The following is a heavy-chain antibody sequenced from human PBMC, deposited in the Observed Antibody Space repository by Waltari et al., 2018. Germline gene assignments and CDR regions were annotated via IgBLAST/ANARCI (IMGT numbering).Heavy chain of an antibody. CDR3: ATVPGIATSGNDGIDI. D-gene: IGHD6-13*01. CDR2: INWNGGST. J-gene: IGHJ3*02. CDR1: GFTLDAYG. Sequence: EVQLVESGGGVVRPGGSLSLSCAASGFTLDAYGMSWVRQAPGKGLEWVSDINWNGGSTGYADSVKGRFTISRDSAKTSLYLQMNSLRAEDTALYYCATVPGIATSGNDGIDIWGQGTMVTVSS. V-gene: IGHV3-20*04.